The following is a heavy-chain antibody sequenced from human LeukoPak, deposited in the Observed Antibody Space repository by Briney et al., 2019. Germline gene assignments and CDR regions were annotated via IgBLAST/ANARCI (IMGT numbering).Heavy chain of an antibody. CDR1: GGTFSSYA. V-gene: IGHV1-69*04. D-gene: IGHD3-22*01. CDR2: IIPILGIA. J-gene: IGHJ4*02. CDR3: ARAGDYYYDSSGYSDY. Sequence: SVKVSCKASGGTFSSYAISWVRQAPGQGLEWMGRIIPILGIANYAQKFQGRVTITADKSTSTAYMELSSLRSEGTAVYYCARAGDYYYDSSGYSDYWGQGTLVTVSS.